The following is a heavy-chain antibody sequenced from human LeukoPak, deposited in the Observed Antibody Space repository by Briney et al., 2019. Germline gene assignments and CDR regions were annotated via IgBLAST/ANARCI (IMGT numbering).Heavy chain of an antibody. Sequence: SETLSLTCTVSGGSISSYYWSWIRQPTGKGLEWIGRIYTSGSTNYNPSLKSRVTMSVDTSKNQFSQKLSSVTAADTAVYYCARDPGQQLVFDYYYYGMDVWGQGTTVTVSS. CDR3: ARDPGQQLVFDYYYYGMDV. V-gene: IGHV4-4*07. D-gene: IGHD6-13*01. J-gene: IGHJ6*02. CDR2: IYTSGST. CDR1: GGSISSYY.